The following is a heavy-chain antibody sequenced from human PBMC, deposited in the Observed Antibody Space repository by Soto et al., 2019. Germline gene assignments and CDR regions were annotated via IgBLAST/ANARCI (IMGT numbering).Heavy chain of an antibody. CDR1: GFTFSNAW. Sequence: TGGSLRLSCAASGFTFSNAWMNWVRQAPGKGLEWVGRIKSKTDGGTTDYAAPVKGRFTISRDDSKNTLYLQMNSLKTEDTAVYYCTTDRGKIYYDSSGYYYVNWFDPWGQGTLVTVSS. V-gene: IGHV3-15*07. CDR3: TTDRGKIYYDSSGYYYVNWFDP. D-gene: IGHD3-22*01. CDR2: IKSKTDGGTT. J-gene: IGHJ5*02.